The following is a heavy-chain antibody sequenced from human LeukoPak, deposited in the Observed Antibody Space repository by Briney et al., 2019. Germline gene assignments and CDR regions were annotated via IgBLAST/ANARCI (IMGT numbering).Heavy chain of an antibody. V-gene: IGHV1-2*02. CDR2: INPNSGGT. Sequence: ASVKVSCKASGYTFTGYYMHWVRQAPGQGLEWMGWINPNSGGTNYAQKFQGRVTMTRDTPISTAYMELSRLRSDDTAVYYCARVKSSYYYDSSGYYQHPWHAFDIWGQGTMVTVSS. J-gene: IGHJ3*02. D-gene: IGHD3-22*01. CDR3: ARVKSSYYYDSSGYYQHPWHAFDI. CDR1: GYTFTGYY.